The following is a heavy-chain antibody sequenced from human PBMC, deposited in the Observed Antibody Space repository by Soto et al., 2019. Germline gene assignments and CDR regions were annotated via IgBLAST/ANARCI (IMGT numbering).Heavy chain of an antibody. Sequence: VVSLRLSCAASGFTFSSDAMSWVRQAPWKGLEWVSAISGSGGSTYYADSVKGRFTISRDNSKNTLYLQMNSLRAEDTAVYYCAKAQGGYGSGSYNGMDVWGQGTTVTVSS. CDR1: GFTFSSDA. CDR3: AKAQGGYGSGSYNGMDV. CDR2: ISGSGGST. J-gene: IGHJ6*02. D-gene: IGHD3-10*01. V-gene: IGHV3-23*01.